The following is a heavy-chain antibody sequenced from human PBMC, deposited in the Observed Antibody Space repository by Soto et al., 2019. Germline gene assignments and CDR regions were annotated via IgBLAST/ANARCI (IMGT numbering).Heavy chain of an antibody. J-gene: IGHJ4*02. CDR2: VTKSGNT. V-gene: IGHV3-23*01. D-gene: IGHD5-12*01. CDR1: RFTFSACA. CDR3: AKRRTYRGDAFCVDN. Sequence: GGSLRHTCTAARFTFSACARAWVRQAQKKGLEWVSAVTKSGNTYYVDSVKGRFTISRDNSKGILYLQMNSLRAEDTAVYYCAKRRTYRGDAFCVDNWGQGTLVTVSS.